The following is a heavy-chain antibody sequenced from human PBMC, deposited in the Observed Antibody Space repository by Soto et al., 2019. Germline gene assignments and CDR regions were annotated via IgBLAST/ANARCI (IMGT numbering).Heavy chain of an antibody. CDR2: IDSSSNYI. Sequence: PGGSLRLSCAASGFIFSTYSMNWVRQAPGKGLEWVAYIDSSSNYIYYSDSVEGRFTISRDNAKNSLYLQLNSLRAEDTAVYYCARRPLGYCTRTSCYTDYWGQGTLVTVSS. CDR3: ARRPLGYCTRTSCYTDY. CDR1: GFIFSTYS. D-gene: IGHD2-2*01. J-gene: IGHJ4*02. V-gene: IGHV3-21*01.